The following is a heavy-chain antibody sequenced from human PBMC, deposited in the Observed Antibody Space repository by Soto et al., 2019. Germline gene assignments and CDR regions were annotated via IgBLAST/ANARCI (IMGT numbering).Heavy chain of an antibody. CDR2: IYHSGST. J-gene: IGHJ3*01. CDR3: ARPVGGEEQLVHDAFYL. V-gene: IGHV4-39*01. D-gene: IGHD6-13*01. CDR1: GGFISSSNCY. Sequence: QLQLQESGPGLVKPSETLSLTCTVSGGFISSSNCYWGWIRQPPGKGLEWIGSIYHSGSTYYNPSLRCRVTRSVDTSKYQFSLKGISVTAADTAVYYCARPVGGEEQLVHDAFYLWGQGTMVDASS.